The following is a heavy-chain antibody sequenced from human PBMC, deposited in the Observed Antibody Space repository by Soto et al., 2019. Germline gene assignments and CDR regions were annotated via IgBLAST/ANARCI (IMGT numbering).Heavy chain of an antibody. CDR1: GGPFSSHT. D-gene: IGHD4-17*01. CDR3: ARPDFGDCWYFDL. CDR2: IIPALGTT. V-gene: IGHV1-69*08. J-gene: IGHJ2*01. Sequence: QDQLVQSGAEVKKPGSSVKVSCKAFGGPFSSHTFSWVRQAPGQGLEWMGRIIPALGTTTYAQKFQGRVTITADEALNTVYMALNSLRTEDTAVYYCARPDFGDCWYFDLWGRGNLVTVSS.